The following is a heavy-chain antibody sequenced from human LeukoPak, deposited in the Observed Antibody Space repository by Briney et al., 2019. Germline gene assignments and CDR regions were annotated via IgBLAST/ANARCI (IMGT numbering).Heavy chain of an antibody. CDR1: GFTFISYS. V-gene: IGHV3-21*01. CDR3: ARVKEEDIVVVVAAPSYYMDV. D-gene: IGHD2-15*01. CDR2: ISSSSSYI. J-gene: IGHJ6*03. Sequence: AGGSLRLSCAASGFTFISYSMNWVRQAPGKGLEWVSSISSSSSYIYYADSVKGRFTISRDNAKNSLYLQMNSLRAEDTAVYYCARVKEEDIVVVVAAPSYYMDVWGKGTTVTVSS.